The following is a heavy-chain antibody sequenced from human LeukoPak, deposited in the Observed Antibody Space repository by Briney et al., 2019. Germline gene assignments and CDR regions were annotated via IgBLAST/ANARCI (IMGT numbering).Heavy chain of an antibody. J-gene: IGHJ3*02. CDR1: GFTFSSSW. CDR2: IKQDGSEK. D-gene: IGHD5-18*01. CDR3: ARDRGYNAFDI. Sequence: GGSLRLSCAASGFTFSSSWMSWVRQAPGKGLEWVANIKQDGSEKNYVDSVKGRLTISRDNAKNSMYLQMNSLRADDTAEYYCARDRGYNAFDIWGQGTMVTVSS. V-gene: IGHV3-7*01.